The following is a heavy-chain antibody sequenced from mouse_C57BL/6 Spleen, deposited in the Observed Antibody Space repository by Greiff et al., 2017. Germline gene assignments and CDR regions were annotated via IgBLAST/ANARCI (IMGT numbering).Heavy chain of an antibody. CDR3: AKYYGYDYFDY. Sequence: EVQGVESGGGLVKPGGSLKLSCAASGFTFSSYTMSWVRQTPEKRLEWVATISGGGGNTYYPDSVKGRFTISRDNAKNTLYLQMSSLRSEDTALYYCAKYYGYDYFDYWGQGTTLTVSS. CDR1: GFTFSSYT. D-gene: IGHD2-2*01. CDR2: ISGGGGNT. V-gene: IGHV5-9*01. J-gene: IGHJ2*01.